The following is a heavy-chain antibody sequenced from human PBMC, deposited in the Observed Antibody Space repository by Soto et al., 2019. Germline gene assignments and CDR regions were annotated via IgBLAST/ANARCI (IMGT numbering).Heavy chain of an antibody. CDR1: GASISGSS. D-gene: IGHD6-19*01. J-gene: IGHJ4*02. CDR3: ARSVAVPGAHIDY. CDR2: VYYTGST. V-gene: IGHV4-59*01. Sequence: QVQLQESGPGLVKPSEPLSLTCSVPGASISGSSWSWFRQSPGKGLEWLGYVYYTGSTNYSPSFRSRVSISVDTSKNEFSLRLSSVTAADTAVYFCARSVAVPGAHIDYWGQGTQVTVSS.